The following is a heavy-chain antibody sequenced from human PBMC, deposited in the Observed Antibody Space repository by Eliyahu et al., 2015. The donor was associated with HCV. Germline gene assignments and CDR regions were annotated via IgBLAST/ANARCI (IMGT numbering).Heavy chain of an antibody. V-gene: IGHV4-59*01. CDR2: IYYSGST. CDR1: GGSISSYY. Sequence: QVQLQESGPGLVKPSETLSLTCTVSGGSISSYYWSWIRQPPGKGLEWIGYIYYSGSTNYNPSLKSRVTISVDTSKNQFSLKLSSVTAADTAVYYCARVTGDYSGRTFDYWGQGTLVTVSS. CDR3: ARVTGDYSGRTFDY. J-gene: IGHJ4*02. D-gene: IGHD1-26*01.